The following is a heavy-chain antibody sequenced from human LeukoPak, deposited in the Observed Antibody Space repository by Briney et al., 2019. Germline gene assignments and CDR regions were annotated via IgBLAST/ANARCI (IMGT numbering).Heavy chain of an antibody. Sequence: PSETLSLTCTVSGDSISSGDYYWSWIRQPAGKGLEWIGSIYYSGSTYYNPSLKSRVTISVDTSKNQFSLKLSSVTAADTAVYYCARERTVTTMEIAPGNWFDPWGQGTLVTVSS. J-gene: IGHJ5*02. CDR2: IYYSGST. CDR1: GDSISSGDYY. V-gene: IGHV4-39*07. CDR3: ARERTVTTMEIAPGNWFDP. D-gene: IGHD4-17*01.